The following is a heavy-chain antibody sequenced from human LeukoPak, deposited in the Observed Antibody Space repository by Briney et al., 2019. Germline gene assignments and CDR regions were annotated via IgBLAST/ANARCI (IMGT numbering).Heavy chain of an antibody. J-gene: IGHJ4*02. CDR1: GGSISSSNW. D-gene: IGHD5-24*01. Sequence: SGTLSLTCAVSGGSISSSNWWSWVRQPPGKGLEWIGEIYHSGSTNYNPSLKSRVTISVDKSKDQFSLKLSSVTAADTAVYYCARDAEKWLQLFAFDYWGQGTLVTVSS. V-gene: IGHV4-4*02. CDR3: ARDAEKWLQLFAFDY. CDR2: IYHSGST.